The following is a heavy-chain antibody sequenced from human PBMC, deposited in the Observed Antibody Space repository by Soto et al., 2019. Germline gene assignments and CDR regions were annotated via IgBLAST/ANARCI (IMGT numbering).Heavy chain of an antibody. Sequence: ETLSLTCTVSGGSISSYYWSWIRQPPGKGLEWIGYIYYSGSTNYNPSLKSRVTISVDTSKNPFSLKLSSVTAADTAVYYCATVWGYSFAYRCRGTLVTVSS. CDR3: ATVWGYSFAY. J-gene: IGHJ4*02. V-gene: IGHV4-59*01. CDR2: IYYSGST. CDR1: GGSISSYY. D-gene: IGHD3-10*01.